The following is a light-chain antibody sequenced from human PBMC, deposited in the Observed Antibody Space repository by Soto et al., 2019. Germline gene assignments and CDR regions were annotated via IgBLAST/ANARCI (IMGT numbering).Light chain of an antibody. V-gene: IGKV3-15*01. CDR1: QSVSTN. Sequence: EILMTQSPTSLSVSPGENATLSCRASQSVSTNLVWYQQKLGQSPRLLIYDASTRPTGIPARFGGMGSGTQFTLTITSLQSEDSAVYYCQQYHKWPPLTFGGGTKVEI. CDR3: QQYHKWPPLT. J-gene: IGKJ4*01. CDR2: DAS.